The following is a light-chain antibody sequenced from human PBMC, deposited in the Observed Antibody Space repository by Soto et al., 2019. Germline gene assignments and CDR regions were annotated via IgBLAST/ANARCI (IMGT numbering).Light chain of an antibody. CDR1: QSVSSY. Sequence: EIVLTHSPATLSLSPGERATLSCRASQSVSSYLAWYQQKPGQAPRLLIYDASNRATGIPGRFSGSGSGTDFILTISSLEPEDFAVYCCQQRSNWQYTFGQGTKVDIK. CDR3: QQRSNWQYT. CDR2: DAS. V-gene: IGKV3-11*01. J-gene: IGKJ2*01.